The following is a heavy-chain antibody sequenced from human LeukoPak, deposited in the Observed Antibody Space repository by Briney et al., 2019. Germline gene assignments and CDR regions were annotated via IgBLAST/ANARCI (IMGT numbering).Heavy chain of an antibody. V-gene: IGHV3-15*01. Sequence: PGGSLRLSCAASGFTFSNAWMSWVRQAPGKGLEWVGRIKSKTDGGTTDYAAPVKGRFTISRDDSRNTLYLQMNSLKTEDTAVYYCTTDLRCSGGSCYRLDYWGQGTLVSVSS. CDR3: TTDLRCSGGSCYRLDY. J-gene: IGHJ4*02. CDR2: IKSKTDGGTT. CDR1: GFTFSNAW. D-gene: IGHD2-15*01.